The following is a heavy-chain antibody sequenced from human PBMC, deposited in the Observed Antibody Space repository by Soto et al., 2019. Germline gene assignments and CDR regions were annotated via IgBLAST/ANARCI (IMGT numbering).Heavy chain of an antibody. J-gene: IGHJ5*02. CDR1: GDLFNNYA. CDR2: ISPLFSTT. D-gene: IGHD3-3*01. V-gene: IGHV1-69*06. Sequence: QVQLVQSGAEVKEPGSSVKVSCKATGDLFNNYAFNWVRQAPGQGLEWMGRISPLFSTTNYAQKFQGRITMTRDTSRSTVYMELSSLRSDDTAIYYCARSSGGNFGIIIEGSNWFDPWGQGTLVTVSS. CDR3: ARSSGGNFGIIIEGSNWFDP.